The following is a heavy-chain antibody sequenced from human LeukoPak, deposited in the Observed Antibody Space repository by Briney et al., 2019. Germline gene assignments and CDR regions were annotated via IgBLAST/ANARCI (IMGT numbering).Heavy chain of an antibody. CDR2: IIPIFGTA. CDR1: GGTFSSYA. D-gene: IGHD1-7*01. V-gene: IGHV1-69*05. Sequence: ASVKVSCKASGGTFSSYAISWVRQAPGQGLEWMGGIIPIFGTANYTQKFQGRVTITTDESTSTAYMELSSLRSEDTAVYYCARLTTGTRDYWGQGTLVTVSS. J-gene: IGHJ4*02. CDR3: ARLTTGTRDY.